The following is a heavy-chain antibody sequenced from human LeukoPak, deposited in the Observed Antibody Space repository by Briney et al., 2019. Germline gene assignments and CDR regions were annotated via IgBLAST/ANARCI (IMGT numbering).Heavy chain of an antibody. J-gene: IGHJ4*02. Sequence: GGSLRLSCAASGFTFSSYWMSWVRQAPGKGLEWVANIKQDGSEKHYADSVKGRFTISRDNAKNSLYLQMNSLRAEDTALYYCAKDKTTVTTLGFDYWGQGTLVTVSS. CDR1: GFTFSSYW. V-gene: IGHV3-7*03. CDR3: AKDKTTVTTLGFDY. D-gene: IGHD4-17*01. CDR2: IKQDGSEK.